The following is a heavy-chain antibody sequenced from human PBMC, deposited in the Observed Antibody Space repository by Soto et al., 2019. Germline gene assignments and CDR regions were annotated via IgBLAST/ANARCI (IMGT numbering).Heavy chain of an antibody. CDR3: AKQRDTAMVTYYYYYMDV. CDR1: SGSISSSSYY. CDR2: IYYSGST. V-gene: IGHV4-39*01. D-gene: IGHD5-18*01. J-gene: IGHJ6*03. Sequence: PSETLSLTCTVSSGSISSSSYYWGWIRQPPGKGLEWIGSIYYSGSTYYNPSLKSRVTISVDTSKNQFSLKLSSVTAADTAVYYCAKQRDTAMVTYYYYYMDVWGKGTTVTVSS.